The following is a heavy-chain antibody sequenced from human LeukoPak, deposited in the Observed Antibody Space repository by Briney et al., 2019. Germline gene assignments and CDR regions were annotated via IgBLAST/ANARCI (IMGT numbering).Heavy chain of an antibody. V-gene: IGHV4-39*01. J-gene: IGHJ4*02. Sequence: PSETLSLTCTVSGVSISSSSVYWGWLRQPPGKGWEWIATISYSGSTTSYNPSLKSRVTISVDTSKNQFSLKLNSVTAADTAVYYCVRRTSGSYSDYWGQATMVTVCS. CDR3: VRRTSGSYSDY. CDR1: GVSISSSSVY. CDR2: ISYSGSTT. D-gene: IGHD1-26*01.